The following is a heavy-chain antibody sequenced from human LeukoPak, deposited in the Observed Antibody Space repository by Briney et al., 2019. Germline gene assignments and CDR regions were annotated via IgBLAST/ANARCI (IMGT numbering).Heavy chain of an antibody. V-gene: IGHV4-39*01. J-gene: IGHJ3*02. Sequence: SETLSLTCTVSGGSISSSSYYWGWIRQPPGKGLEWIGSIYYSGSTYYNPSLKSRVTTSVDTSKNQFSLKLSSVTAADTAVYYCARQRRITIFGVVIIDAFDIWGQGTMVTVSS. CDR2: IYYSGST. CDR3: ARQRRITIFGVVIIDAFDI. CDR1: GGSISSSSYY. D-gene: IGHD3-3*01.